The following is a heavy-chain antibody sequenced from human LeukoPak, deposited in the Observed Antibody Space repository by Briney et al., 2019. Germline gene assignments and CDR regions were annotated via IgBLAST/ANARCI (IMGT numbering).Heavy chain of an antibody. V-gene: IGHV3-23*01. CDR1: GFTFSSYA. J-gene: IGHJ4*02. Sequence: GGSLRLSCAASGFTFSSYAMSWVRQAPGKGLEWVSAISGSGGSTYYADSVKGRFTISRDNSKNTLYLQMNSLRAEDTAVYYCATAPLEMATILLDYWGQGTLVTVSS. CDR2: ISGSGGST. D-gene: IGHD5-12*01. CDR3: ATAPLEMATILLDY.